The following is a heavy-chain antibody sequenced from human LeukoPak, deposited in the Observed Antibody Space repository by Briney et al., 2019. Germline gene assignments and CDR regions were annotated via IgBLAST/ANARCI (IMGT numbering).Heavy chain of an antibody. CDR3: AREIRTPTYYYDSSGNNLFDY. D-gene: IGHD3-22*01. V-gene: IGHV3-30-3*01. CDR1: GFTFSSYA. J-gene: IGHJ4*02. CDR2: ISYEGSNN. Sequence: PGGSLRLSCAASGFTFSSYAMHWVRQAPGKGLEWVAVISYEGSNNYYADSVKGRFTISRDNSKTTLYLQMNSLSAEDTAVYYCAREIRTPTYYYDSSGNNLFDYWGQGTLVTVSS.